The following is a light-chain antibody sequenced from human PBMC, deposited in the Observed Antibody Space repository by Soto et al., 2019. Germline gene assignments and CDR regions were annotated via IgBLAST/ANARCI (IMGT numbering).Light chain of an antibody. CDR3: SSYTGSSTVV. Sequence: QSALTQPASVSGSPGQSITISCTGTSSDVGSYNLVSWYQQHPGKAPKLMIYEGSKRPSGVSHRFSGSKSGNTASLTISGLQAEDEADYYCSSYTGSSTVVFGGGTKLTVL. V-gene: IGLV2-14*02. CDR1: SSDVGSYNL. J-gene: IGLJ2*01. CDR2: EGS.